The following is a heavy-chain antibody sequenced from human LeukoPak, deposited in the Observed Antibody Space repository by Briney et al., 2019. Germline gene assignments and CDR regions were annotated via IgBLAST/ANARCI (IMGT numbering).Heavy chain of an antibody. CDR1: GYTFTSYG. V-gene: IGHV1-18*01. CDR2: ISAYNGNT. CDR3: ASPGQKTWLAAFDI. J-gene: IGHJ3*02. Sequence: ASVKVSCKASGYTFTSYGISWVRQAPGQGLERMGWISAYNGNTNYAQKLQARVTMTTDTSTSTAYMELRSLRSDDTAVYYCASPGQKTWLAAFDIWGQGTMVTVSS. D-gene: IGHD3-22*01.